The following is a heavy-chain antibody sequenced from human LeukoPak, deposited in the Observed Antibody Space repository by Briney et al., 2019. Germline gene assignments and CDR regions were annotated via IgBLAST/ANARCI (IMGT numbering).Heavy chain of an antibody. J-gene: IGHJ3*02. V-gene: IGHV4-61*09. CDR3: GRGPYSCESSGAFDI. CDR1: GDSISSGYYY. Sequence: SETLSLTCTVSGDSISSGYYYWSWLRHPTGKGLEWIGHISGSGSTNYNPSLKCTVTISVDTSKHHLPLKLRSATAADTAVYFCGRGPYSCESSGAFDIWGQGTMVTVSS. D-gene: IGHD3-22*01. CDR2: ISGSGST.